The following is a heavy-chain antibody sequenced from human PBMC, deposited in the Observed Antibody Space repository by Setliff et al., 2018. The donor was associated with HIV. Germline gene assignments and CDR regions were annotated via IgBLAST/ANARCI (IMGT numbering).Heavy chain of an antibody. V-gene: IGHV1-69*05. Sequence: ASVKVSCKASGGTFGRFGISWVRQAPGQGLEWMGGIIPTFTRANYAQKFQARVIITTDKSTSAAFMELTSLTSEDTAVYYCARSVHSLYGDYATYFDPWGQGTQVTVSS. CDR3: ARSVHSLYGDYATYFDP. J-gene: IGHJ5*02. CDR1: GGTFGRFG. CDR2: IIPTFTRA. D-gene: IGHD4-17*01.